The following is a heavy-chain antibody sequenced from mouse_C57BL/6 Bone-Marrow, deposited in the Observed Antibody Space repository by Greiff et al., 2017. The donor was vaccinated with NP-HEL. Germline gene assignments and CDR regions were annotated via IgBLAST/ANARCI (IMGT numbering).Heavy chain of an antibody. D-gene: IGHD2-3*01. Sequence: QVQLKESGAELVRPGASVKMSCKASGYTFTSYNMHWVKQTPRQGLEWIGAIYPGNGDTSYNQKFKGKATLTVDKSSSTAYMQLSSLTSEDSAVYFCARDYDGYYGGYAMDYWGQGTSVTVSS. J-gene: IGHJ4*01. CDR1: GYTFTSYN. CDR3: ARDYDGYYGGYAMDY. CDR2: IYPGNGDT. V-gene: IGHV1-12*01.